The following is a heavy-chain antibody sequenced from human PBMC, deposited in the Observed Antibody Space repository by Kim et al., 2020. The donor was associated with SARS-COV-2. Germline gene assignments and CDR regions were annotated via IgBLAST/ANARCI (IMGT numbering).Heavy chain of an antibody. J-gene: IGHJ6*02. Sequence: VAPVKGRFTISQDNSKNTLYLQMNSLRAEDTAVYYCAKRQDGNGWYGMDVWGQGTTVTVSS. CDR3: AKRQDGNGWYGMDV. V-gene: IGHV3-30*02. D-gene: IGHD6-19*01.